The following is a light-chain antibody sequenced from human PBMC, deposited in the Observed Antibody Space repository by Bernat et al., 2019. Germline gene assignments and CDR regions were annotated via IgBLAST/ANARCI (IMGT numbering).Light chain of an antibody. J-gene: IGKJ4*01. CDR1: QDISNY. CDR3: QQYDNLPFT. CDR2: DAS. V-gene: IGKV1-33*01. Sequence: DIQMTQSPSSLSASVGDRVTITCQASQDISNYLNWYRHKPGKAPKLLIYDASNLETVVPSRLSGSGSGTDFSFTISSLQPADIATFYCQQYDNLPFTFGGGTKVEIK.